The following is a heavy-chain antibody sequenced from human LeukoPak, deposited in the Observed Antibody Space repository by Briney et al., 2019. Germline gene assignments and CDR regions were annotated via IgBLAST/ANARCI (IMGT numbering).Heavy chain of an antibody. J-gene: IGHJ6*02. V-gene: IGHV3-33*01. D-gene: IGHD3-9*01. Sequence: GGSLRLSCAASGFTFSSYGMHWVRQAAGKGLEWVAVIWYDGTNKYYADSVKGRFTISRDSSKNTLYLQMNSLRVEDTAVYYCARVGSPSFDWQYYYYYGMDVWGQGTTVTVSS. CDR2: IWYDGTNK. CDR3: ARVGSPSFDWQYYYYYGMDV. CDR1: GFTFSSYG.